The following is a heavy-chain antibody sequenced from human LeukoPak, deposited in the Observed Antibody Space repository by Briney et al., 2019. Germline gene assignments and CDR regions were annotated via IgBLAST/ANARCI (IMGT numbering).Heavy chain of an antibody. V-gene: IGHV3-9*01. CDR3: AKDGGGEMATQLDY. J-gene: IGHJ4*02. Sequence: GGSLRLSCAASGFTFDDYAMHWVRQAPGKGLEWVSGISRNSGSIGYADSVKGRFTISRDNAKNSLYLQMNSLRAEDTAVYYRAKDGGGEMATQLDYWGQGTLVTVSS. D-gene: IGHD5-24*01. CDR2: ISRNSGSI. CDR1: GFTFDDYA.